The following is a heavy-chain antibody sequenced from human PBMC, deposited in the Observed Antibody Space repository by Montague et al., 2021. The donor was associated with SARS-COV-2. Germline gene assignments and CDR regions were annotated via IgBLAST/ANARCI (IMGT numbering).Heavy chain of an antibody. J-gene: IGHJ1*01. CDR1: GDPLSFYY. CDR3: ARHLSGSLTHSHH. CDR2: VYDRGSS. Sequence: SETLSLTCMGSGDPLSFYYWTRIRQRPWKGLEWMCDVYDRGSSNYKPYLKNRHTISVDTSKNQFSLNLSSVTAADTAVYYCARHLSGSLTHSHHWGQGSLVTVS. D-gene: IGHD1-26*01. V-gene: IGHV4-59*08.